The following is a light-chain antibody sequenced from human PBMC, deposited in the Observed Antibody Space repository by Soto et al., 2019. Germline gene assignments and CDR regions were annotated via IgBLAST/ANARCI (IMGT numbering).Light chain of an antibody. CDR1: QSVRSSY. CDR2: DAS. CDR3: QQRNVWPPIT. J-gene: IGKJ5*01. V-gene: IGKV3D-20*02. Sequence: DIVLTQSPGTLSLSPGERATLSCRASQSVRSSYLAWYQQRPGQAPRLLISDASNRATGIPDRFSGSGSGTDFTLTISRLEPEDFAWHYCQQRNVWPPITFGQGTRLEIK.